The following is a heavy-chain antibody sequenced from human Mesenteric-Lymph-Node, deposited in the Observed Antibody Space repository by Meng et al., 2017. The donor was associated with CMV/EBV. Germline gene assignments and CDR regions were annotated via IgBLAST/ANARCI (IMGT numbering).Heavy chain of an antibody. CDR3: ARVFGYDFWSGYSYAFDF. CDR2: IYYSGST. CDR1: GFTFSSYA. V-gene: IGHV4-59*01. Sequence: GSLRLSCAASGFTFSSYAMSWVRQAPGKGLEWIGYIYYSGSTDYNPSLKSRVTISVDRSKNQFSLNLTSVTAADTAVYYCARVFGYDFWSGYSYAFDFWGQGTMVTVSS. D-gene: IGHD3/OR15-3a*01. J-gene: IGHJ3*01.